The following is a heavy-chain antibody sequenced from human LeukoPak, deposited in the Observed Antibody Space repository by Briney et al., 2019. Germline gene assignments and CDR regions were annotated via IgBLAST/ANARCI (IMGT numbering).Heavy chain of an antibody. CDR2: IKQDGSEK. V-gene: IGHV3-7*01. J-gene: IGHJ4*02. Sequence: GSLRLSCVASGFTFSNYWMTWLRQAPGKGLEWVANIKQDGSEKYYLDSVKGRFTISRDNAKNSLYLHMNSLRAEDTAVYYCANTGWSSPDYWGLGTPVTVSS. CDR1: GFTFSNYW. D-gene: IGHD2-15*01. CDR3: ANTGWSSPDY.